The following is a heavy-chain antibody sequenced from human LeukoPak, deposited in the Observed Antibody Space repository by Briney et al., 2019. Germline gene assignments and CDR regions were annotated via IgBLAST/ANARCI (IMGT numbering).Heavy chain of an antibody. D-gene: IGHD3-3*01. V-gene: IGHV3-23*01. J-gene: IGHJ6*03. CDR1: GFTFSSYA. Sequence: GGSLRLSCAASGFTFSSYAMTWVRQAPGKGLEWVSSISGSGDRTYYADSVKGRFTISRDNSKNTLSLQMNSLRAEDTAVYYCARGGDFWSGYSRGYYMDVWGKGTTVTVSS. CDR2: ISGSGDRT. CDR3: ARGGDFWSGYSRGYYMDV.